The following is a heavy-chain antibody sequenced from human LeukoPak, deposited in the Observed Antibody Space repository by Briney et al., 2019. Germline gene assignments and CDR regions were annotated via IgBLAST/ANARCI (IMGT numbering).Heavy chain of an antibody. CDR3: ARTNPPLDYGETGGYFDY. V-gene: IGHV1-69*06. J-gene: IGHJ4*02. Sequence: SVKVSCKASGGTFSSYAISWVRQAPGQGLEWMGGIIPIFGTANYAQKFQGRVTITADKSTSTAYMELSSLRSEDTAVYYCARTNPPLDYGETGGYFDYWGQGTPVTVSS. CDR2: IIPIFGTA. D-gene: IGHD4-17*01. CDR1: GGTFSSYA.